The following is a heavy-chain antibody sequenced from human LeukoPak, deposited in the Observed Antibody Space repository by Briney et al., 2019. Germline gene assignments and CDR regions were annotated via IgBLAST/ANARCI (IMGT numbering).Heavy chain of an antibody. CDR2: IIPIFGTA. CDR1: GGTFSSYA. J-gene: IGHJ4*02. V-gene: IGHV1-69*06. CDR3: ARDALRYFDWLYY. Sequence: SVKVSCKASGGTFSSYAISWVRQAPGQGLEWMGGIIPIFGTANYAQKFQGRVTITADKSTSTAYMELSSMRSEDTAVYYCARDALRYFDWLYYWGQGTLVTVSS. D-gene: IGHD3-9*01.